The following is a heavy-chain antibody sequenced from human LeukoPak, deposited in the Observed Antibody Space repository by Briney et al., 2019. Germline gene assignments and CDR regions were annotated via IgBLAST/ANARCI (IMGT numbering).Heavy chain of an antibody. CDR2: INPNSGGT. D-gene: IGHD3-3*01. J-gene: IGHJ1*01. CDR1: GYTFTGYY. V-gene: IGHV1-2*02. CDR3: ASGLRFLEWLLPKEYSQH. Sequence: GASVKVSCKASGYTFTGYYMHWVRQAPGQGLEWMGWINPNSGGTNYAQKFQGRVTMTRDTSISTAYMELSRLRSDDTAVYYCASGLRFLEWLLPKEYSQHWGQGTLVTVSS.